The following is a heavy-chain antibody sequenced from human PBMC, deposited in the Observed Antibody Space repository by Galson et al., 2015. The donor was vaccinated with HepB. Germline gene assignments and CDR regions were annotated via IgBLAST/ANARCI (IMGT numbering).Heavy chain of an antibody. V-gene: IGHV3-43*01. J-gene: IGHJ4*02. CDR1: GFTFDDYT. D-gene: IGHD6-19*01. Sequence: SLRLSCAASGFTFDDYTMHWVRQAPGKGLEWVSLISWDGGSTYYADSVKGRFTISRDNSKNSLYLQMNSLRTEDTALYYCAKDHSSGGYEIDYWGQGTLVTVSS. CDR3: AKDHSSGGYEIDY. CDR2: ISWDGGST.